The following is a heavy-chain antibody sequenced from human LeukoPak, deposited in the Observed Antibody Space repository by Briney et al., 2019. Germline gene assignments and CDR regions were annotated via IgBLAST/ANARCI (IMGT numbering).Heavy chain of an antibody. J-gene: IGHJ4*02. Sequence: SETLSLTCTVSGGSIGSYYWNWIRQPPGKGLEWIGYVSYSGSTNYNPSLKSRVTMSVDKSKNPFSLKLSSVTAADTAVYFCARATSGYYFDFWDQGTLVIVSS. D-gene: IGHD3-22*01. CDR3: ARATSGYYFDF. CDR1: GGSIGSYY. CDR2: VSYSGST. V-gene: IGHV4-59*01.